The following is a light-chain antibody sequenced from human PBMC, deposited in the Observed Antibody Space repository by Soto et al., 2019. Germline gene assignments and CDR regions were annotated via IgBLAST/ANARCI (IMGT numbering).Light chain of an antibody. V-gene: IGLV1-40*01. Sequence: QSVLTQPPSVSGAPGQRVTIPCTGSRSNIGAGYDVHWYQQLPGTAPKLLIYGNNNRPSGVPDRFSGSKSGTSASLAITGLQAEDEADYYCQSYDSSLSGGVFGTGTKLTVL. CDR2: GNN. J-gene: IGLJ1*01. CDR1: RSNIGAGYD. CDR3: QSYDSSLSGGV.